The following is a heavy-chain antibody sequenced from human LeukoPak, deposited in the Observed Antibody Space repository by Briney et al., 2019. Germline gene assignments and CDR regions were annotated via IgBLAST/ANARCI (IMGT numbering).Heavy chain of an antibody. CDR2: MFTPGTI. J-gene: IGHJ4*02. CDR1: GGSVSSGNY. D-gene: IGHD3-3*01. Sequence: SETLSLTCTVSGGSVSSGNYWSWIRQPAGKGLEWIGRMFTPGTINYNPSLKSRVTISLDTSKNQFSLKLSSVTAADTAVYYCARGLLDYWGQGTLVTVSS. V-gene: IGHV4-61*02. CDR3: ARGLLDY.